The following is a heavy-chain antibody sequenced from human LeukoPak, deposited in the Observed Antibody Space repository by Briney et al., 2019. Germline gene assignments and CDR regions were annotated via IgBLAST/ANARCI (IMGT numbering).Heavy chain of an antibody. D-gene: IGHD2-2*01. V-gene: IGHV1-69*04. CDR1: GGTFSSYA. Sequence: SVKVSCKASGGTFSSYAISWVRQAPGPGLEWMGRIIPIFGIANYAQKFQGRVTITADKSTSTASMELSSLRSEDTAVYYCARLGVDCSSTSCFPVPWGQGTLVTVSS. J-gene: IGHJ5*02. CDR3: ARLGVDCSSTSCFPVP. CDR2: IIPIFGIA.